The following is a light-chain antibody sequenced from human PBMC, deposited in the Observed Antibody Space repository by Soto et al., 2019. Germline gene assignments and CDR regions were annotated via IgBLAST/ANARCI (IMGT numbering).Light chain of an antibody. Sequence: EIVLTQSPATLSLSPGERATLSCRASQSVSSYLAWHQQKPGQAPRLLIYDASNRATGIPARFSGSGSGTDFTLTISSLEPEDFAVYYCQQRSNWPRDTFGQGTKLEIK. CDR3: QQRSNWPRDT. V-gene: IGKV3-11*01. CDR2: DAS. J-gene: IGKJ2*01. CDR1: QSVSSY.